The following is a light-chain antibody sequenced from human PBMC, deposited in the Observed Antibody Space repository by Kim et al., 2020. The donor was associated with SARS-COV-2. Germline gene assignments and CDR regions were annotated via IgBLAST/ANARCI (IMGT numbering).Light chain of an antibody. J-gene: IGKJ1*01. Sequence: DIQMTQSPSSLSASVGDRVTINCRASQGVANYLAWYQQKPGKVPKLLIYAASALQAGVPSRFSGSGSGTDFTLTISSLQREDAATYCCQKYDGAPWTFGQGTKVDIK. CDR1: QGVANY. V-gene: IGKV1-27*01. CDR3: QKYDGAPWT. CDR2: AAS.